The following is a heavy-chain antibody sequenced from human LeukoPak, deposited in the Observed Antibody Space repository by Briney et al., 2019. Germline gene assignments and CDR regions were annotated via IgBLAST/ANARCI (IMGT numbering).Heavy chain of an antibody. V-gene: IGHV3-23*01. CDR2: ITGSGGST. CDR3: ANLRGYNPPSNY. Sequence: PGGSLTLSCAASGFTFSSYGMTWVRQAPGKGLEWVSAITGSGGSTYYADSVKGRFTISRDNSKNTLYLQMNSLRAEDTAVYYCANLRGYNPPSNYWGQGTLVTVSS. CDR1: GFTFSSYG. J-gene: IGHJ4*02. D-gene: IGHD5-18*01.